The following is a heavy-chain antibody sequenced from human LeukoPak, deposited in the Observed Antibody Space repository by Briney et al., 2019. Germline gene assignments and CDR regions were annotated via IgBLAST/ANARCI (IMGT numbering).Heavy chain of an antibody. CDR1: GFTFSSDE. J-gene: IGHJ4*02. CDR2: ISSDGSDI. V-gene: IGHV3-48*03. Sequence: GGSLRLSCAASGFTFSSDEMNWVRQAPGKGLAWVSYISSDGSDISYADSVKGRFTISRDNAKNSLYLQMNSLRAEDTAVYYCARENFQYWAQGTLVTVSS. CDR3: ARENFQY.